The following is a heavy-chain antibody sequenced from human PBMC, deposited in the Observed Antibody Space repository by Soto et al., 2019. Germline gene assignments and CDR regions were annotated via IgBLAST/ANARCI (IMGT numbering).Heavy chain of an antibody. CDR1: GFTFDDYA. D-gene: IGHD2-15*01. CDR2: ISWNSGSI. J-gene: IGHJ4*02. Sequence: EVQLVESGGGLVQPGRSLRLSCAASGFTFDDYAMHWVRQAPGKGLEWVSGISWNSGSIGYADSVKGRFTISRDNAKTSLYLQMNSLRAEDTALYYCAKDRGVVLSFYFDYWGQGTLVTVSS. CDR3: AKDRGVVLSFYFDY. V-gene: IGHV3-9*01.